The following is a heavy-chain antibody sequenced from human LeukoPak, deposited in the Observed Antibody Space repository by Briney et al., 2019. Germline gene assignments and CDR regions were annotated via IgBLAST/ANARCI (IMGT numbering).Heavy chain of an antibody. CDR2: INPSGGST. CDR1: GYTFTSYY. V-gene: IGHV1-46*01. Sequence: ASVKVSCKASGYTFTSYYMHWVRQAPGQGLEWMGIINPSGGSTGYAQKFQGRVTMTRDTSTSTVYMGLSSLRSEDTAVYYCARGRVTMIVVVTRDAFDIWGQGTMVTVSS. CDR3: ARGRVTMIVVVTRDAFDI. D-gene: IGHD3-22*01. J-gene: IGHJ3*02.